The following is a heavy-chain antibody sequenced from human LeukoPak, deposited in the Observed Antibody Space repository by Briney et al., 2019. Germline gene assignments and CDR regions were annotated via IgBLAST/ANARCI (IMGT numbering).Heavy chain of an antibody. CDR1: GGSISSSSYY. Sequence: PSETLSLTCTVSGGSISSSSYYWGWIRQPPGRGLEWIGSIYYSGSIYYHPSLQSRVTISVDTSKNQFSLKLSSVTAADTAVYYCARLDDSGGYCEDCRDWGQGTLVTVSS. CDR2: IYYSGSI. D-gene: IGHD3-22*01. CDR3: ARLDDSGGYCEDCRD. V-gene: IGHV4-39*01. J-gene: IGHJ4*02.